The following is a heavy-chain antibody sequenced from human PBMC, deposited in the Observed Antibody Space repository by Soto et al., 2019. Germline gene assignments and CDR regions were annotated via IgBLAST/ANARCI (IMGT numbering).Heavy chain of an antibody. CDR3: AREEHDILTGYYRLDY. Sequence: PSETLSLTCTVSGGSISSGDYYWSWIRHPPGKGLEWIGYIYYSGSTYYNPSLKSRVTISVDTSKNQFSLKLSSVTAADTAVYYCAREEHDILTGYYRLDYWGQGTLVTVSS. V-gene: IGHV4-30-4*01. CDR1: GGSISSGDYY. CDR2: IYYSGST. J-gene: IGHJ4*02. D-gene: IGHD3-9*01.